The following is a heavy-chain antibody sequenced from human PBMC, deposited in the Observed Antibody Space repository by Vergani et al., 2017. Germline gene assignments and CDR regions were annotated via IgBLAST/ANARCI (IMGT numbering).Heavy chain of an antibody. CDR3: ARDRQTYQLPQGGIGFDP. CDR1: GYTFTSYG. Sequence: QVQLVQSGAEVKKPGASVKVSCKASGYTFTSYGISWVRQAPGQGLEWMGWISAYNGNTNCAQKLQGRVTMTTDTATSTAYMELRSLRSDDTAVYYCARDRQTYQLPQGGIGFDPWGQGTLVTVSS. J-gene: IGHJ5*02. CDR2: ISAYNGNT. D-gene: IGHD2-2*01. V-gene: IGHV1-18*01.